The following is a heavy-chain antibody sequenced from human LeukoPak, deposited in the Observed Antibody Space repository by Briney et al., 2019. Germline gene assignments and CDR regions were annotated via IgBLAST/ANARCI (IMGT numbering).Heavy chain of an antibody. CDR3: ASWGSVAGQGALDY. CDR1: GFTFSRYW. V-gene: IGHV3-7*03. CDR2: LIQDGREK. Sequence: PGGSLRLSCAASGFTFSRYWMTWVRQAPGKGLEWVATLIQDGREKHYVDSVKGRFTISRDNAKNSVYLEMNSLRAEDTAVYFCASWGSVAGQGALDYWGQGTLVTVSS. J-gene: IGHJ4*02. D-gene: IGHD6-19*01.